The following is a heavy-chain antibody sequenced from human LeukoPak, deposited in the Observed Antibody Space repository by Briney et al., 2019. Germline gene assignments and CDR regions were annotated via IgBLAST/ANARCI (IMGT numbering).Heavy chain of an antibody. D-gene: IGHD4-17*01. V-gene: IGHV3-21*04. Sequence: GGSLRLSCAASGFTFSSYSMNWVRQAPGKGLEWVSSISSSSSYIYYADSVKGRFTISRDNAKNSLYLQMNSLRAEDTAVYYCAKDPIQTTVTTAWFSLYYFDYWGQGTLVTVSS. CDR3: AKDPIQTTVTTAWFSLYYFDY. CDR1: GFTFSSYS. J-gene: IGHJ4*02. CDR2: ISSSSSYI.